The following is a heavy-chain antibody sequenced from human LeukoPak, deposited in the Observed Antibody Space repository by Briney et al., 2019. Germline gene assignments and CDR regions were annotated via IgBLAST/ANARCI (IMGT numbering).Heavy chain of an antibody. CDR3: ASLGYRTNGVCTTAFDY. CDR1: GYTFTGYY. V-gene: IGHV1-2*06. CDR2: INPNSGVT. D-gene: IGHD2-8*01. Sequence: ASVKVSCKASGYTFTGYYMHWVRQAPGQGLEWMGRINPNSGVTNYAQKFQGRVTMTRDTSISTAYMELSRLRSDDTAVYYCASLGYRTNGVCTTAFDYWGQGTLVTVSS. J-gene: IGHJ4*02.